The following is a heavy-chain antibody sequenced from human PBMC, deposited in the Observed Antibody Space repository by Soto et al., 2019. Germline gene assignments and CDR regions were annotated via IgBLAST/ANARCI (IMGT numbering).Heavy chain of an antibody. CDR3: TRGSSRFQDPYYYYAMDV. V-gene: IGHV4-59*01. CDR2: MYNTGST. D-gene: IGHD6-13*01. CDR1: GCSICGYY. J-gene: IGHJ6*02. Sequence: PSETLSLTCTVSGCSICGYYWSWIRQPPGKGLEWIGYMYNTGSTVYNPSFKSRVTISVDTSKNQFSLKLNSVTAVDTAVYYCTRGSSRFQDPYYYYAMDVWGQGTTVTVSS.